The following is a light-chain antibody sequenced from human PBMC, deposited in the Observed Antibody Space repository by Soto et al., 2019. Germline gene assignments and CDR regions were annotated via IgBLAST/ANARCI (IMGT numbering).Light chain of an antibody. CDR2: DVS. V-gene: IGLV2-11*01. CDR3: CSYAGSYTYVV. Sequence: QSALTQPRSVSGSPGQSVTISCTGTSCDVGHYNYVSWYQQHPGKAPKLMVYDVSKRPSGVPDRFSGSKSGNTASLTISGLQAEDEADYYCCSYAGSYTYVVFGGGTKLTVL. J-gene: IGLJ2*01. CDR1: SCDVGHYNY.